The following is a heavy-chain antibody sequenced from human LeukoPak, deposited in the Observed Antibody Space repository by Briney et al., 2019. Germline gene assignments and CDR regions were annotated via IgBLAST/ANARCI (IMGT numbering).Heavy chain of an antibody. CDR1: GGSFSGYY. CDR3: ARDWVYSNYYDSSGYDI. Sequence: SETLSLTCAVYGGSFSGYYWSWIRQPPGKGLEWIGEINHSGSTNYNPSLKSRVTISVDTSKNQFSLKLSSVTAADTAVYYCARDWVYSNYYDSSGYDIWGQGTLVTVSS. CDR2: INHSGST. D-gene: IGHD3-22*01. V-gene: IGHV4-34*01. J-gene: IGHJ4*02.